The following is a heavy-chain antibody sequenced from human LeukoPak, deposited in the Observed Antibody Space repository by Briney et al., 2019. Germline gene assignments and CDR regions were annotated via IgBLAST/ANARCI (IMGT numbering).Heavy chain of an antibody. CDR3: ARSPYRGGSSWTEFDY. CDR1: GFTFSSYG. D-gene: IGHD6-13*01. J-gene: IGHJ4*02. Sequence: GRSLRLSCAASGFTFSSYGMHWVRQAPGKGLEWVAVISYDGSNKYYADSVKGRFTISRDNSKNTLYLQMNSLSDEDTAVYYCARSPYRGGSSWTEFDYWGQGTLVTVSS. V-gene: IGHV3-30*03. CDR2: ISYDGSNK.